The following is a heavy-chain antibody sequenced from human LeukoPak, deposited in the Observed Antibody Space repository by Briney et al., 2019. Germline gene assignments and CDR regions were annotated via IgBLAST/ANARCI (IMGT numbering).Heavy chain of an antibody. CDR2: FDHTGTT. CDR1: GGSISSSDYY. CDR3: ARWVDLTVY. V-gene: IGHV4-39*01. J-gene: IGHJ4*02. D-gene: IGHD3-9*01. Sequence: SETLSLTCTVSGGSISSSDYYWGWIRQPPGRGLEWIGSFDHTGTTYYNPSLKSRVTTSVDTSKNQFSLRLSSVTAADTAVYYCARWVDLTVYWGQGTLVTVSS.